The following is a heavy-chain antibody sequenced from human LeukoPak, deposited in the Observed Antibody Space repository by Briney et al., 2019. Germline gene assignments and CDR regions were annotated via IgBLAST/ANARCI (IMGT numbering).Heavy chain of an antibody. CDR1: GFTFSSCG. D-gene: IGHD1-26*01. CDR2: IRYDGSNK. V-gene: IGHV3-30*02. J-gene: IGHJ4*02. Sequence: PGGSLRLSCAASGFTFSSCGMHWVRQAPGKGLEWVAFIRYDGSNKYYADSVKGRFTISRDNSKNTLYLQMNSLRAEDTAVYYCAKDPGGSYSYFDYWGQGTLVTVSS. CDR3: AKDPGGSYSYFDY.